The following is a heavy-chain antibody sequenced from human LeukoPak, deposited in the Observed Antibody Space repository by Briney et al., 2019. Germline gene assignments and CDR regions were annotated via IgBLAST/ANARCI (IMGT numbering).Heavy chain of an antibody. J-gene: IGHJ4*02. V-gene: IGHV3-9*01. CDR3: AKSCSSTSCQGFFDY. Sequence: GGSLRLSCAASGFTFDDYAMHWVRQAPGKGLEWVSGISWNSGSIGYADSVKGRSTISRDDAKNSLYLQMNSLRAEDTALYYCAKSCSSTSCQGFFDYWGQGTLVTVSS. D-gene: IGHD2-2*01. CDR2: ISWNSGSI. CDR1: GFTFDDYA.